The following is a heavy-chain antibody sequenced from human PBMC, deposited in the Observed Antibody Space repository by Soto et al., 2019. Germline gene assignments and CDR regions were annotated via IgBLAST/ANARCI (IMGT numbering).Heavy chain of an antibody. D-gene: IGHD1-26*01. V-gene: IGHV1-69*01. J-gene: IGHJ3*02. Sequence: QVQLVQSGAEVKKPGSSVKVSCKASGGTFSSYTISWVRQGPGQGLEWMGGIIPIFGTANYAQKFQGRVTITADESTSTAYMELSSLRSEDTAVYYCARDFAWELLPAPGAFDIWGQGTMVTVSS. CDR2: IIPIFGTA. CDR3: ARDFAWELLPAPGAFDI. CDR1: GGTFSSYT.